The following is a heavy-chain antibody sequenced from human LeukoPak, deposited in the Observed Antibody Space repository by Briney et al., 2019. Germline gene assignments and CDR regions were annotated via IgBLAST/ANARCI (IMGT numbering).Heavy chain of an antibody. CDR2: ISDRGGST. Sequence: PGGSLRLSCAASGFTFSIYAMSWVRQAPGKGLEWVSDISDRGGSTFYADSVKGRFTISRDNSKNTLYLHMNSLRAEDTAIYYCASRCYYDSSALSPWGQGTLVTVSS. CDR3: ASRCYYDSSALSP. J-gene: IGHJ5*02. V-gene: IGHV3-23*01. D-gene: IGHD3-22*01. CDR1: GFTFSIYA.